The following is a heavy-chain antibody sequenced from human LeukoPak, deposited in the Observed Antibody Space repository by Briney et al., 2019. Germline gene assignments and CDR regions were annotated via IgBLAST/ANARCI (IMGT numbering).Heavy chain of an antibody. CDR3: ARLRRITIFGVVITDLNWFDP. CDR1: GYSISSGYY. J-gene: IGHJ5*02. Sequence: PSETLSLTCTVSGYSISSGYYWGWIRQPPGKGLEWIGSIYHSGSTYYNPSLKSRVTISVDTSKNQFSLKLSSVTAADTAVYYCARLRRITIFGVVITDLNWFDPWGQGTLVTVSS. D-gene: IGHD3-3*01. V-gene: IGHV4-38-2*02. CDR2: IYHSGST.